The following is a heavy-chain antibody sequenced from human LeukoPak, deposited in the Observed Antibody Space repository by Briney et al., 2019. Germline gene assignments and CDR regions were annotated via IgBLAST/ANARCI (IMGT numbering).Heavy chain of an antibody. J-gene: IGHJ5*02. CDR2: ISSSSSYI. D-gene: IGHD5-24*01. CDR3: AREEIRSWFDP. Sequence: GGSLRLSCAASGFTFSSYSMNWVRQAPGKGLEWVSSISSSSSYIYYADSVKGRFTISRDNAKNTLYLQMNSLRAEDTAVYYCAREEIRSWFDPWGQGTLVTVSS. CDR1: GFTFSSYS. V-gene: IGHV3-21*04.